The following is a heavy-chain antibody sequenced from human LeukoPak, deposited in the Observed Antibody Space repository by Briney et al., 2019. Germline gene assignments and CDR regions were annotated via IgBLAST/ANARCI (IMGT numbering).Heavy chain of an antibody. Sequence: GGSLRLSCAASGFTFSSYAVSWVRQAPGKGLEWVSAISGSGGSTYYADSVKGRFTISRDNSKNTLYLQMNSLRAEDTAVYYCAKDRSLVVPAATAFDYWGQGTLVTVSS. J-gene: IGHJ4*02. D-gene: IGHD2-2*01. CDR1: GFTFSSYA. CDR2: ISGSGGST. V-gene: IGHV3-23*01. CDR3: AKDRSLVVPAATAFDY.